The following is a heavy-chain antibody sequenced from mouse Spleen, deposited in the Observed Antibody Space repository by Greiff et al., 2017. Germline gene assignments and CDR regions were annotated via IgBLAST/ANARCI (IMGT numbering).Heavy chain of an antibody. CDR1: GYSITSGYY. CDR2: ISYDGSN. J-gene: IGHJ4*01. Sequence: EVKLMESGPGLVKPSQSLSLTCSVTGYSITSGYYWNWIRQFPGNKLEWMGYISYDGSNNYNPSLKNRISITRDTSKNQFFLKLNSVTTEDTATXYCARGGDYRYHYAMDYWGQGTSVTVSS. V-gene: IGHV3-6*01. CDR3: ARGGDYRYHYAMDY. D-gene: IGHD2-14*01.